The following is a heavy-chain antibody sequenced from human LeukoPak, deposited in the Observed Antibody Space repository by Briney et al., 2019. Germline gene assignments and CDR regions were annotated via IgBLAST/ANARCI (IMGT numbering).Heavy chain of an antibody. CDR2: IYPSGST. D-gene: IGHD3-3*01. Sequence: SETLSLTCTVSGGSIRSDGYYWSWIRQPAGKGLEWIGRIYPSGSTSYNPSLKSRVTISIDTSRKQFSLKLRPVTAADTAVYYCARVYYEKSYFDYWGQGTLVTVSS. J-gene: IGHJ4*02. V-gene: IGHV4-61*02. CDR3: ARVYYEKSYFDY. CDR1: GGSIRSDGYY.